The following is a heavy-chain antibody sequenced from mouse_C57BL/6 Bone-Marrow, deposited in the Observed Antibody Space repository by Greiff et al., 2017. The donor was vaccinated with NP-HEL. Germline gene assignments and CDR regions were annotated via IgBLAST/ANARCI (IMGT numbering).Heavy chain of an antibody. V-gene: IGHV5-17*01. CDR3: ARAKSYGSRGDYWYFDV. CDR1: GFTFSDYG. J-gene: IGHJ1*03. CDR2: ISSGSSTI. Sequence: EVQLVESGGGLVKPGGSLKLSCAASGFTFSDYGMHWVRQAPEKGLEWVAYISSGSSTIYYADTVKGRFTISRDNAKNTLFLQMTSLRSEDAAMYYCARAKSYGSRGDYWYFDVWGTGTTVTVSS. D-gene: IGHD1-1*01.